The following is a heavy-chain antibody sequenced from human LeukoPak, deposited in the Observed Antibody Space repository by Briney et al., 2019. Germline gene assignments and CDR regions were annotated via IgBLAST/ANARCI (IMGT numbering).Heavy chain of an antibody. Sequence: PSETLSLTCTVSGGSISSYYWSWIRQPPGKGLEWIGYIYYSGSTNYNPSLKSRVTISVDTSKNQFSLKLSSVTAADTAVYYCARNHILTGYYTFDYWGQGTLVTVSS. CDR2: IYYSGST. CDR1: GGSISSYY. V-gene: IGHV4-59*01. J-gene: IGHJ4*02. D-gene: IGHD3-9*01. CDR3: ARNHILTGYYTFDY.